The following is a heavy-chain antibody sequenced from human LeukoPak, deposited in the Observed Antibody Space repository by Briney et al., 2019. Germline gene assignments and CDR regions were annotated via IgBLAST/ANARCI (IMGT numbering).Heavy chain of an antibody. CDR2: IYYSGST. J-gene: IGHJ5*02. Sequence: SETLSLTCTVSGGSISSSRYYWGWIRQPPGKGLEWIGSIYYSGSTYYNPSLKSRVTISVDTSNNQFSLNLSSVTAADTAVYYCATWAYSSSWSYWFDPWGQGTLVTVSS. V-gene: IGHV4-39*07. CDR3: ATWAYSSSWSYWFDP. D-gene: IGHD6-13*01. CDR1: GGSISSSRYY.